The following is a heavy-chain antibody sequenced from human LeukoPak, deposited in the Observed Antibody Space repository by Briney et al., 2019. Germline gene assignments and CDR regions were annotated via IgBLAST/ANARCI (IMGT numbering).Heavy chain of an antibody. CDR2: ISDSGGST. V-gene: IGHV3-23*01. CDR1: GITLSNYG. J-gene: IGHJ4*02. Sequence: GGSLRLSCAVSGITLSNYGMSWVRQAPGKGLEWVAGISDSGGSTNYADSVKGRFTISRDNPRNTLYLQMNSLRAEDTAVYYCARGSSRGYSYGRAGVDYWGQGTLVTVSS. D-gene: IGHD5-18*01. CDR3: ARGSSRGYSYGRAGVDY.